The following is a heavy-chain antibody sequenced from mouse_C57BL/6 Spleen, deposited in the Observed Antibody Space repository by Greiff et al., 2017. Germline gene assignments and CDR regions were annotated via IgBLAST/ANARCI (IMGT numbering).Heavy chain of an antibody. J-gene: IGHJ3*01. Sequence: EVKLQQSGPELVKPGASVKISCKASGYTFTDYYMNWVKQSHGKSLEWIGDINPNNGGTSYNQKFKGKATLTVDKSSSTAYMELRSLTSEDSAVYYCAKEDAFAYWGQGTLVTVSA. CDR2: INPNNGGT. CDR3: AKEDAFAY. CDR1: GYTFTDYY. V-gene: IGHV1-26*01.